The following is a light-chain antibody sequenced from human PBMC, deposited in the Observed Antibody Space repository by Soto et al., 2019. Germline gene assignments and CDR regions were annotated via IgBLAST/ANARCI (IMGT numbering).Light chain of an antibody. V-gene: IGKV1D-13*01. CDR3: QQFNNYPQA. J-gene: IGKJ3*01. CDR1: QGISSA. Sequence: QMTQSPSSLSPSVGDRVTITCRGSQGISSALAWYQHKPGKAPKLLIYDASSLESGVPSRFSGSGSGTDFTLTISSLQPEDFATYYCQQFNNYPQAFGPGSKVDI. CDR2: DAS.